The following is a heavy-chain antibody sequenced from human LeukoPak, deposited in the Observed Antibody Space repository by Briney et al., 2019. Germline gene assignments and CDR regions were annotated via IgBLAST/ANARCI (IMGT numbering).Heavy chain of an antibody. CDR1: GFTFSNYW. V-gene: IGHV3-74*01. J-gene: IGHJ4*02. Sequence: PGGSLRLSCAASGFTFSNYWMHWVRQTPGKGLVWVSRINTDGSTTHYADSVKGRFTISRDSAKNTLYVQMNSLRVEDTAVYYCARVESGSCSSTRCRSIDYWGQGTLVTVSS. D-gene: IGHD2-2*01. CDR3: ARVESGSCSSTRCRSIDY. CDR2: INTDGSTT.